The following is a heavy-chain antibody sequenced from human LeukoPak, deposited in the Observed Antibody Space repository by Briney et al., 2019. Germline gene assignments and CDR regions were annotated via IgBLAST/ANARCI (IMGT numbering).Heavy chain of an antibody. CDR2: SSYDGTNK. CDR1: GFNFRDSA. CDR3: AADYGGSVSPSD. J-gene: IGHJ4*01. Sequence: GTSLRLSCAASGFNFRDSAMHWVRQPPGKGLEGVAVSSYDGTNKYYADSVNGRFTISRDNSKNTLFLQMNNLRLEDTAVYYCAADYGGSVSPSDCGQASLVIVSS. V-gene: IGHV3-30*04. D-gene: IGHD2-21*01.